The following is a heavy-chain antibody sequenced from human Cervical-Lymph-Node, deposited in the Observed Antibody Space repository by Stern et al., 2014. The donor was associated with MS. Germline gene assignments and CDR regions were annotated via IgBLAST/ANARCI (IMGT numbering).Heavy chain of an antibody. J-gene: IGHJ5*02. V-gene: IGHV1-69*01. D-gene: IGHD3-22*01. CDR1: GGTFSSYA. Sequence: MQLVESGAEVKKPGSSVKVSCKASGGTFSSYAISWVRQAPGQGLEWMGGIIPIFGTANYAQKFQGRVTITADESTSTAYMELSSLRSEDTAVYYCAREDYDSSGYDLETFDPWGQGTLVTVSS. CDR2: IIPIFGTA. CDR3: AREDYDSSGYDLETFDP.